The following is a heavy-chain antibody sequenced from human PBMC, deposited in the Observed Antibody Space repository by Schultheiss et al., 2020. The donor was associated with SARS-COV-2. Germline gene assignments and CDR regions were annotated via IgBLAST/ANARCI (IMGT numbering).Heavy chain of an antibody. CDR1: GGSISSYY. D-gene: IGHD3-22*01. V-gene: IGHV4-59*12. Sequence: SETLSLTCTVSGGSISSYYWSWIRQPPGKGLEWIGEIYYSGSTNYNPSLKSRVTISVDKSKNQFSLKLSSVTAADTAVYYCARYYYYDSSGFDYWGQGTLVTVSS. J-gene: IGHJ4*02. CDR2: IYYSGST. CDR3: ARYYYYDSSGFDY.